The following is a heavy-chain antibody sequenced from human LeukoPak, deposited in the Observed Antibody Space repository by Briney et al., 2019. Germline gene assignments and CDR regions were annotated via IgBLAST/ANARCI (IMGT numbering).Heavy chain of an antibody. D-gene: IGHD3-10*01. CDR2: ISDSGSTI. Sequence: GGSLRLSCAASEFVFSDYYMSWIRQAPGKGLEWVSYISDSGSTIYYADSVKGRFTISRDYVKNSLYLQMNGLRAEDTAVYYCAREMEGDYGSGTFFDLWGQGNMVTVSS. J-gene: IGHJ4*02. CDR3: AREMEGDYGSGTFFDL. V-gene: IGHV3-11*01. CDR1: EFVFSDYY.